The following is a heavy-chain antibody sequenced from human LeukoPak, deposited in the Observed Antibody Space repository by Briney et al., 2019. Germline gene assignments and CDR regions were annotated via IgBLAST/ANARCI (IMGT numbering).Heavy chain of an antibody. CDR1: GFTFSSYG. Sequence: PGRSLRLSCAASGFTFSSYGMHWVRQAPGKALEWVSFIWYDGSNKYYADSVKGRFTISRDNSKNTLYLQMNSLRAEDTAVYYCARVLVVSGWTNIDYWGQGTLVTVSS. CDR3: ARVLVVSGWTNIDY. V-gene: IGHV3-33*01. D-gene: IGHD6-19*01. J-gene: IGHJ4*02. CDR2: IWYDGSNK.